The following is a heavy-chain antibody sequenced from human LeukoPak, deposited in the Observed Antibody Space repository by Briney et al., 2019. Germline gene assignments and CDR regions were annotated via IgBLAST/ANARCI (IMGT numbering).Heavy chain of an antibody. Sequence: PGRSLRLSCAASGFTFDDYAMHWVRQAPGKGLEWVSGISWNSGSIGYADSVKGRFTISRDNAKNSLYLQMNSLRAEDTALYYCAKGLFYCSGGSCYEPLDYWDQGTLVTVSS. D-gene: IGHD2-15*01. J-gene: IGHJ4*02. CDR1: GFTFDDYA. CDR2: ISWNSGSI. V-gene: IGHV3-9*01. CDR3: AKGLFYCSGGSCYEPLDY.